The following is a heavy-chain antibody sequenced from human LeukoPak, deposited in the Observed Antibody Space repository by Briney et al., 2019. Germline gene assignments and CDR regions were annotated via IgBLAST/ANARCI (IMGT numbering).Heavy chain of an antibody. CDR2: VFYCSGP. CDR1: GGSFTAYS. J-gene: IGHJ4*02. CDR3: ARENLGMNILDF. V-gene: IGHV4-59*01. Sequence: PSETLSLTCTVSGGSFTAYSWTWIRQPPGKGLEWLGYVFYCSGPSYNPSFKRRVTISQNTSKKQFSLKLNSVTAADTAVYYCARENLGMNILDFWGQGILVT. D-gene: IGHD1-14*01.